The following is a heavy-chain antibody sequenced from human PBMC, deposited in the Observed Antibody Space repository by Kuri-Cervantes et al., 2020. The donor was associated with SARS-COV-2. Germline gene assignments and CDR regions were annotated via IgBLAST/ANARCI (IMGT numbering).Heavy chain of an antibody. CDR2: IYTSGST. J-gene: IGHJ5*02. CDR1: GGSISSYY. Sequence: GSLRLSCTVSGGSISSYYWSWIRQPAGKGLEWIGRIYTSGSTNYNPSLKSRVTMSVDTSKNQFSLKLSSVTAADTAVYYCARDRAYSSSEYNWFDPWGQGTLVTVSS. D-gene: IGHD6-6*01. V-gene: IGHV4-4*07. CDR3: ARDRAYSSSEYNWFDP.